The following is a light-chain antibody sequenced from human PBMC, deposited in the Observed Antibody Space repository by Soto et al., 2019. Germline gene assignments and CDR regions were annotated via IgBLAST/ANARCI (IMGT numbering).Light chain of an antibody. CDR3: QQYGSSSWT. CDR1: QSVSSSY. J-gene: IGKJ1*01. CDR2: GAS. V-gene: IGKV3-20*01. Sequence: PGERVTLSCRASQSVSSSYLTWYQQKPGQAPRLLIYGASTRATGIPARFSGSGSGTDFTLTISSLQPEDFAVYYCQQYGSSSWTFGQGTTGDI.